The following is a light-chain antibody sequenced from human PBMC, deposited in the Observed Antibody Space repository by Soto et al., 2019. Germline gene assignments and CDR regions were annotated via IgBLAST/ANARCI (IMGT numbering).Light chain of an antibody. V-gene: IGKV3-20*01. Sequence: EIALTQSPGTLSLSPGERATLSCRASQGVGNKYLAWYQQRPGQAPSLLIYAASSRATGVPDRFSGSGSGTDFTLTISRLELEDLAVYYCKKYTNEHGITLGQGTRREIK. CDR3: KKYTNEHGIT. J-gene: IGKJ5*01. CDR1: QGVGNKY. CDR2: AAS.